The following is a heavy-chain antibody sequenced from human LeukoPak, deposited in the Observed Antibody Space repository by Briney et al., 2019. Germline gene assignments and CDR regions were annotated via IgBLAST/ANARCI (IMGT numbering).Heavy chain of an antibody. D-gene: IGHD6-19*01. V-gene: IGHV4-34*01. CDR3: ARGEYSSGWYRSEYYFDY. Sequence: SETLSLTCNVSGGSISSYYWSWIRQPPGKGLEWIGEINHSGSTNYNPSLKSRVTISVDTSKNQFSLKLSSVTAADTAVYYCARGEYSSGWYRSEYYFDYWGRGTLVTVSS. CDR2: INHSGST. J-gene: IGHJ4*02. CDR1: GGSISSYY.